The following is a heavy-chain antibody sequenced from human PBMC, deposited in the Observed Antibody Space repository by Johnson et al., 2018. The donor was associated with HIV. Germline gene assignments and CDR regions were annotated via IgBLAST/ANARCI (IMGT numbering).Heavy chain of an antibody. D-gene: IGHD3-16*01. CDR3: ARGSRYTHDNDDVYLLQAFDI. CDR1: GFTFSSYA. CDR2: ISYDGSNK. J-gene: IGHJ3*02. Sequence: QMQLVESGGGVVQPGRSLRLSCAASGFTFSSYAMSWVRQAPGKGLEWVAVISYDGSNKNYADSVKGRFTISRDNTKNTLSLQMNSLRAEDTAVYDCARGSRYTHDNDDVYLLQAFDIWGQGTMVT. V-gene: IGHV3-30*04.